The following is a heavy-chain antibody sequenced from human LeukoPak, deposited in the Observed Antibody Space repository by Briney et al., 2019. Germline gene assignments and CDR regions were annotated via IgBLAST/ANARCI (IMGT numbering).Heavy chain of an antibody. V-gene: IGHV3-74*01. CDR1: GFTFSNYW. CDR2: INSDGSST. D-gene: IGHD3-10*01. J-gene: IGHJ4*02. CDR3: ARDYYGSD. Sequence: PGGSLRLSCAASGFTFSNYWMHWVRQAPGKGPVWVSRINSDGSSTTYADSVRGRFTISRENAKNTLYLQMNTLRAEDTAVYYCARDYYGSDWGQGTLVTVSS.